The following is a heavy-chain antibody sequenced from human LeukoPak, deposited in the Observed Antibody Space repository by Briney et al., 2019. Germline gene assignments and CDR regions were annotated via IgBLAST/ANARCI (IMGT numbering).Heavy chain of an antibody. Sequence: SETLSLTCTVSGGSTSSTSYYWGWIRQPPGKGLEWIGRIYTSGSTNYNPSLKSRVTTSVDTSKNQFSLKLSSVTAADTAVYYCARDWGSGSSYDAFDIWGQGTMVTVSS. CDR3: ARDWGSGSSYDAFDI. CDR2: IYTSGST. V-gene: IGHV4-39*07. D-gene: IGHD1-26*01. J-gene: IGHJ3*02. CDR1: GGSTSSTSYY.